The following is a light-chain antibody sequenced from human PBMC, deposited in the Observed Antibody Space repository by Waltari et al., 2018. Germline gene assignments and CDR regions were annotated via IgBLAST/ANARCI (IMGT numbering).Light chain of an antibody. Sequence: QSALTQPASVSGSPGQSIAISCTGTSSDVGGYNYVSWYQQHPAKAPKFLIYDVSNRPSGVSDRFSGSKSGKTASLTISGLQAEDEADYYCCSFTTSSSLVFGTGTKVTVL. CDR1: SSDVGGYNY. CDR3: CSFTTSSSLV. J-gene: IGLJ1*01. V-gene: IGLV2-14*03. CDR2: DVS.